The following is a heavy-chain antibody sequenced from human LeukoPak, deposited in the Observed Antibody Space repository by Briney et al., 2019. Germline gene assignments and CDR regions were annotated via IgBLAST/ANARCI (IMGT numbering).Heavy chain of an antibody. V-gene: IGHV1-8*02. D-gene: IGHD3-10*01. Sequence: ASVKVSCKASGYSFTSYYMHWVRQAPGQGLEWMGWMNPNSGNTGYAQKFQGRVTMTRNTSISTAYMELSSLRSEDTAVYYCARGLWFGDRNKAFWGQGTLVTVSS. CDR1: GYSFTSYY. CDR3: ARGLWFGDRNKAF. J-gene: IGHJ4*02. CDR2: MNPNSGNT.